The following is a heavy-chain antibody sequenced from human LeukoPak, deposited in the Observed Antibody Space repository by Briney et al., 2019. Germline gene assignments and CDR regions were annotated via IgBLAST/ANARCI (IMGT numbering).Heavy chain of an antibody. CDR2: ISSSGST. J-gene: IGHJ4*02. D-gene: IGHD3-10*01. Sequence: SQTLSLTCTVSGDSISSGDYYWSWIRQPAGKGLEWIGRISSSGSTNYNPSLKSRVTMSVDTSKNQFSLKLSSVTAADTAVYYCARGEATRTFGELPTYYFDYWGQGTLVTVSS. V-gene: IGHV4-61*02. CDR3: ARGEATRTFGELPTYYFDY. CDR1: GDSISSGDYY.